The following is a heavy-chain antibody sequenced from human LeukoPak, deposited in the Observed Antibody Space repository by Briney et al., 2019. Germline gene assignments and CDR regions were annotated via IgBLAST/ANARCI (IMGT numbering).Heavy chain of an antibody. CDR1: GFTLSSYS. CDR3: ARRMVVAADFDY. CDR2: ISSSSSYI. J-gene: IGHJ4*02. D-gene: IGHD2-15*01. Sequence: GGSLRLSCAASGFTLSSYSMNWVRQAPGKGLEWVSSISSSSSYIYYADSVKGRFTISRDNAKNSLYLQMNSLRAEDTAVYYCARRMVVAADFDYWGQGTLVTVSS. V-gene: IGHV3-21*01.